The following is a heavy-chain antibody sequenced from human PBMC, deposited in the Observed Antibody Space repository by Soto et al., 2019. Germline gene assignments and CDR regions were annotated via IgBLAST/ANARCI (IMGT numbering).Heavy chain of an antibody. CDR1: GFSLSTSGVG. CDR2: IYWDDEK. CDR3: AHRAYFDSGKQFDY. V-gene: IGHV2-5*02. Sequence: QITLKESGPTLVKPTQTLTLTCTFSGFSLSTSGVGVGWIRQPPGKALEWLAIIYWDDEKRYSPSLKTRLTVTKDTSNSQVVLTMTNVDPVDTATYYCAHRAYFDSGKQFDYWGQGTLVSVSS. J-gene: IGHJ4*02. D-gene: IGHD3-10*01.